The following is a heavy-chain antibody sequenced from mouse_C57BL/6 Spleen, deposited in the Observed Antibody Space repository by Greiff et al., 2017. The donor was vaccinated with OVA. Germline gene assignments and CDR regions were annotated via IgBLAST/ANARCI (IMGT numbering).Heavy chain of an antibody. CDR2: IYPGDGDT. V-gene: IGHV1-82*01. CDR1: GYAFSSSW. J-gene: IGHJ4*01. CDR3: ASSSPYAMDD. Sequence: QVQLQQSGPELVKPGASVKISCKASGYAFSSSWMNWVKQRPGKGLEWIGRIYPGDGDTNYNGKFKGKATLTADKSSSTAYMQLSSLTSEDSAVYFCASSSPYAMDDWGQGTSVTVSS. D-gene: IGHD1-1*01.